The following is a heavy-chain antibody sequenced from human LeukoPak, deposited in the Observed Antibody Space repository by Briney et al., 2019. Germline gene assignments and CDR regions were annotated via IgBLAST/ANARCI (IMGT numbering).Heavy chain of an antibody. V-gene: IGHV1-2*06. CDR2: INPNSGGT. CDR1: GYTFTGYY. J-gene: IGHJ4*02. CDR3: ARVPVWFGELSADY. Sequence: ASVKVSCKASGYTFTGYYMHWVRQAPGQGLEWMGRINPNSGGTNYAQKFQGRVTMTRDTSISTAYMELSRLRSDDTAVYYCARVPVWFGELSADYWGQGTLVTVSS. D-gene: IGHD3-10*01.